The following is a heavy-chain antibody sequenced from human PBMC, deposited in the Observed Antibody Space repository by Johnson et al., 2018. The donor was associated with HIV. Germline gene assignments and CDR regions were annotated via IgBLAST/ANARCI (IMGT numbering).Heavy chain of an antibody. Sequence: QVQLVESGGGVVQPGRSLRLSCAASGFTFSSYAMHWVRQAPGKGLEWVAVISYDGSNKYYADSAKGRFTISRDNSKNTLYLQMNSLRAEDTAVYYCARGGYSTILDAFDIWGQGTMVTVSS. D-gene: IGHD6-13*01. CDR2: ISYDGSNK. CDR1: GFTFSSYA. CDR3: ARGGYSTILDAFDI. J-gene: IGHJ3*02. V-gene: IGHV3-30-3*01.